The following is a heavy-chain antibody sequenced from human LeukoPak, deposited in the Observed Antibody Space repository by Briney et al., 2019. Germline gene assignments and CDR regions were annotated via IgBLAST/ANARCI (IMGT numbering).Heavy chain of an antibody. CDR3: AKGSGINHYHWIDP. CDR1: EFTFSNYA. V-gene: IGHV3-23*01. Sequence: PGGSLRLSCAASEFTFSNYAMNWVRQAPGKGLEWVSGISGGGGSTYYADSVKGRLTISRENSKNTLYLQMDSVRAEDTDIYYCAKGSGINHYHWIDPWGQGTLVTVSS. J-gene: IGHJ5*02. CDR2: ISGGGGST. D-gene: IGHD1-14*01.